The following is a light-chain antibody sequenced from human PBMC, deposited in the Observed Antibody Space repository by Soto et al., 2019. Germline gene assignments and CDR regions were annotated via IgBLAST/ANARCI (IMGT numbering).Light chain of an antibody. J-gene: IGLJ3*02. Sequence: QSVLTQPASVSGSPGQSITISCTGTSSDVGGYNYVSWYQQHPGKAPKLMIYDVSNRPSGVSNRFSGSKSGNTASLTISGLQAEYEADSYCSSYTSSSTWVFGGGTKVTVL. CDR2: DVS. CDR3: SSYTSSSTWV. V-gene: IGLV2-14*01. CDR1: SSDVGGYNY.